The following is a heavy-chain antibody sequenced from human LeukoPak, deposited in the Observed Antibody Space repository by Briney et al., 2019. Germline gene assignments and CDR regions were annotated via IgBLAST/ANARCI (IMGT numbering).Heavy chain of an antibody. Sequence: GASVKVSCKASGYTFTGYYMHWVRQAPGQGLEWMGWINPNSGGTNYAQKFQGRVAMTRDTSISTAYMELSRLRSDDTAVYYCARGEEEAAAGSDAFDIWGQGTMVTVSS. J-gene: IGHJ3*02. CDR1: GYTFTGYY. CDR3: ARGEEEAAAGSDAFDI. D-gene: IGHD6-13*01. V-gene: IGHV1-2*02. CDR2: INPNSGGT.